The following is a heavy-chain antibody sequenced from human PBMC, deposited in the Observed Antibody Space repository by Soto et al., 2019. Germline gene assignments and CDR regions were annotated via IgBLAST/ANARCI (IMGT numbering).Heavy chain of an antibody. CDR2: IYCSGST. Sequence: SETLSLTCTVSGGSICDYYWSWIRQPPGKGLEWIGHIYCSGSTNYNPSLKSRLTISVDTSKNQLTLKLICVTVPDPSGYYWAIGRSHLSHGLFELWAQGTLVTVSS. CDR1: GGSICDYY. V-gene: IGHV4-59*01. CDR3: AIGRSHLSHGLFEL. D-gene: IGHD1-7*01. J-gene: IGHJ4*02.